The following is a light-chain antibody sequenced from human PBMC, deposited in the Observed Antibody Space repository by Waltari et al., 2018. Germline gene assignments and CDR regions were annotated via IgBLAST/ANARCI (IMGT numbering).Light chain of an antibody. V-gene: IGKV3-15*01. CDR1: ESIATN. CDR2: HAS. J-gene: IGKJ1*01. Sequence: EIVLTQSPVTLYVSPGETATLSCRASESIATNLAWYQHRPGQAPRLLIFHASTRATVIPAKFTGSGSGTEFTLTISSLQSEDFAVYYCQQYNNWPPSTFGQGTKVEI. CDR3: QQYNNWPPST.